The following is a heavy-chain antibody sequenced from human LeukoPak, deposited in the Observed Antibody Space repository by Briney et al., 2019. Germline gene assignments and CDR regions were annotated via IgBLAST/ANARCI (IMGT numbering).Heavy chain of an antibody. CDR1: GGSISSSRYY. V-gene: IGHV4-39*01. Sequence: SETLSLTCTVSGGSISSSRYYWGWVRQPPGKGLGWIGSVSYNGRTYYNPSLKSRVTISVTTSKDQFSLKLTSVTTTEAAVDYGARHYRSVSGRPGAADYGGQGTLVTVSS. D-gene: IGHD3-16*02. CDR3: ARHYRSVSGRPGAADY. J-gene: IGHJ4*02. CDR2: VSYNGRT.